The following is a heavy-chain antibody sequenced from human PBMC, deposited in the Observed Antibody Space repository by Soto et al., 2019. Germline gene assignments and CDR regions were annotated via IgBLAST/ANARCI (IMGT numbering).Heavy chain of an antibody. CDR2: IIPILGIA. V-gene: IGHV1-69*02. J-gene: IGHJ2*01. CDR3: ARVPTTVTTNWYFDL. Sequence: QVQLVQSGAEVKKPGSSVKVSCKASGGTFSSYTISWVRQAPGQGLEWMGRIIPILGIANYAQKFQGRVTITADKSTSTDYMELSSLSSEDTAVYYGARVPTTVTTNWYFDLWGRGTLVTVSS. D-gene: IGHD4-17*01. CDR1: GGTFSSYT.